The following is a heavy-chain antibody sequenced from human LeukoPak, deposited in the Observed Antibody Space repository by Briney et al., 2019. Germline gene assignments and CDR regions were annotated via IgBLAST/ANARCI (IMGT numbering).Heavy chain of an antibody. D-gene: IGHD4-11*01. CDR2: IYYSGST. J-gene: IGHJ6*03. V-gene: IGHV4-31*03. CDR3: ARALLDYSKGYYYYYYMDV. Sequence: SQTLSLTCTVSGGSITSGGYYWSWIRQHPGKGLEWIGYIYYSGSTYYNPSLKSRVTISVDTSKNQFSLKLSSVTAAGTAVYYCARALLDYSKGYYYYYYMDVWGKGTTVTVSS. CDR1: GGSITSGGYY.